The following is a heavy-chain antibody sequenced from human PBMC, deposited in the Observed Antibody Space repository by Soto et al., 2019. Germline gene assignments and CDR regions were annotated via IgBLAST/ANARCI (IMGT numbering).Heavy chain of an antibody. V-gene: IGHV3-23*01. CDR1: GFTFTSYA. D-gene: IGHD3-10*01. CDR3: AKYRATMVRGVTPTPYYYGMDD. J-gene: IGHJ6*02. Sequence: GGSLRLSCAASGFTFTSYAMSCVRQAPGKGLEWVSAISGSGGSTYYADSVKGRFTISRDNSKNTLYLQMNSLRAEDTAVYYCAKYRATMVRGVTPTPYYYGMDDWGQGTTVTVSS. CDR2: ISGSGGST.